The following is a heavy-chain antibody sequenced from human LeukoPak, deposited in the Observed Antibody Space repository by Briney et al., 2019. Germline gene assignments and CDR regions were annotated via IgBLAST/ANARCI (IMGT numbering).Heavy chain of an antibody. D-gene: IGHD6-13*01. Sequence: RRASVMVFCKASGYTFTSYGSSWVRQAPGQGLEWMGWISSYNGNTNYAHKLQGRVTMTTDTSTSTAYMELRSLRSDDTAVYYCARDYPANGGSSWPKFDYWGQGTLVTVSS. CDR1: GYTFTSYG. J-gene: IGHJ4*02. CDR3: ARDYPANGGSSWPKFDY. V-gene: IGHV1-18*04. CDR2: ISSYNGNT.